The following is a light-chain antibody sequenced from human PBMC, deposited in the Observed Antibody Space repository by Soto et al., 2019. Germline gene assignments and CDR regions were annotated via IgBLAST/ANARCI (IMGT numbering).Light chain of an antibody. J-gene: IGLJ1*01. CDR1: NSDIGTNT. CDR2: SND. Sequence: QSLLTQPPSASGTPGQRITISCSAANSDIGTNTVNWYQQVPGAAPKLLIYSNDQRPSGVPDRFSGSKSGTSASLAISGRQSDDEADYYCAAWDDSLFGHVFGTGTKVTVL. V-gene: IGLV1-44*01. CDR3: AAWDDSLFGHV.